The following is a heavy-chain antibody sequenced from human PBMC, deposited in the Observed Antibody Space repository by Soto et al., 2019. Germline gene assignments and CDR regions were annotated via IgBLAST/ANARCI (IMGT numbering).Heavy chain of an antibody. CDR2: IYYSGST. J-gene: IGHJ4*02. D-gene: IGHD1-26*01. CDR1: GGSISSGDYY. Sequence: SETLSLTCTVSGGSISSGDYYWSLILQPPGKGLEWIGYIYYSGSTYYNPSLKSRVTISVDTSKNQFSLKLSSVTAADTAVYYCARDPKDSGSYYFDYWGQGTLVTV. CDR3: ARDPKDSGSYYFDY. V-gene: IGHV4-30-4*02.